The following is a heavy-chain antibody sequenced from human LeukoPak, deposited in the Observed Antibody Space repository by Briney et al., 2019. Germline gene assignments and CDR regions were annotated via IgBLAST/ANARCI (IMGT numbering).Heavy chain of an antibody. CDR3: AKCRGSSWSDYFDY. CDR2: ISDSGGST. J-gene: IGHJ4*02. D-gene: IGHD6-13*01. CDR1: GFSLSRYA. Sequence: PGASPRLSCAVSGFSLSRYAMSWVRKAPGEGLEWVSAISDSGGSTYYADSVKGRFTISRDNSRNTLYLQMNTLRAEDTAVYYCAKCRGSSWSDYFDYWGQGTLVTVSS. V-gene: IGHV3-23*01.